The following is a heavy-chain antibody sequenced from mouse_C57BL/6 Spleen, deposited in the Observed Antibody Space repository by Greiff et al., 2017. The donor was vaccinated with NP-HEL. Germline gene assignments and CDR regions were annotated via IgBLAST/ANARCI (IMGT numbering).Heavy chain of an antibody. D-gene: IGHD2-3*01. Sequence: VQGVESGAELARPGASVKLSCKASGYTFTSYGISWVKQRTGQGLEWIGEIYPRSGNTYYNEKFKGKATLTADKSSSTAYMELRSLTSEDSAVYFCARSYDGGWYFDVWGTGTTVTVSS. J-gene: IGHJ1*03. V-gene: IGHV1-81*01. CDR1: GYTFTSYG. CDR3: ARSYDGGWYFDV. CDR2: IYPRSGNT.